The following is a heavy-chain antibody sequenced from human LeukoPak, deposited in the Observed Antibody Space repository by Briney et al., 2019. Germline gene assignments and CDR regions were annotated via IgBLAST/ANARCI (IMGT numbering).Heavy chain of an antibody. Sequence: PGRSLRLSCAASGFTLSSYGMHWVRQAPGKGLEWVAVISYDGSNKYYADSVKGRFTISRDNSKNTLYLQMNSLRAEDTAVYYCAKEPPFGENDAFDIRGQGTMVTVSS. CDR3: AKEPPFGENDAFDI. D-gene: IGHD3-10*01. CDR1: GFTLSSYG. J-gene: IGHJ3*02. CDR2: ISYDGSNK. V-gene: IGHV3-30*18.